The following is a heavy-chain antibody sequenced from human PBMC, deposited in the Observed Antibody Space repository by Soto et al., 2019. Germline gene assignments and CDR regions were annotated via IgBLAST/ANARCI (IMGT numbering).Heavy chain of an antibody. Sequence: GGSLRLSCAASGCTFSSYNMNWVRQAPGKGLEWVSAIGVSHTHIYYADSVKGRFTISRDNSKNTLYLQMNSLRAEDTAVYYCARELLWFGESYGMDVWGQGTTVTV. D-gene: IGHD3-10*01. CDR3: ARELLWFGESYGMDV. CDR2: IGVSHTHI. CDR1: GCTFSSYN. V-gene: IGHV3-21*01. J-gene: IGHJ6*02.